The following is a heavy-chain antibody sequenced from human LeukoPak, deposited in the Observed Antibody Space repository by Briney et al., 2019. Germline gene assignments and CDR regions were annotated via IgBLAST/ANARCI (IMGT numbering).Heavy chain of an antibody. V-gene: IGHV4-34*01. J-gene: IGHJ4*02. CDR3: ARHGVGFDY. Sequence: SETLSLTCAVYGGSFTNYYWTWVRQLPGRRLEWIGEVHHSGSTNYNPSLKSRVTMSVDTSKNQFSLKLSSVTAADTAVYYCARHGVGFDYWGQGTLVTVSS. D-gene: IGHD2-15*01. CDR1: GGSFTNYY. CDR2: VHHSGST.